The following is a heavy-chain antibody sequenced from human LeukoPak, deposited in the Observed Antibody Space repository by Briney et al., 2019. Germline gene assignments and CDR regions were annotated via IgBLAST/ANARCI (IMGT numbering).Heavy chain of an antibody. J-gene: IGHJ4*02. Sequence: PSETLSLTCTVSGGSISSNSYYWGWIRQPPGKGLEWIGSIYYSGSTYYNPSLKSRVTISVDTSKNQFSLKLSSVTAADTAVYYCARVSGFRIAAAGRGACCGLDYWGQGTLVTVSS. CDR3: ARVSGFRIAAAGRGACCGLDY. CDR1: GGSISSNSYY. D-gene: IGHD6-13*01. V-gene: IGHV4-39*01. CDR2: IYYSGST.